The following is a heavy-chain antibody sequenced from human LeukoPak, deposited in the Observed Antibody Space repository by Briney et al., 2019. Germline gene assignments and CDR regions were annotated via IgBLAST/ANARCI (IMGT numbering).Heavy chain of an antibody. D-gene: IGHD6-13*01. Sequence: GASVKVSCKASGGTFSSYAISWVRQAPGQGLEWMGGIIPIFGTANYAQKFQGRVTITADESTSTAYMELSSLRSEDTAVYYCASGRRSSWYGGGDYWGQGTLVTVSS. CDR1: GGTFSSYA. CDR2: IIPIFGTA. V-gene: IGHV1-69*13. J-gene: IGHJ4*02. CDR3: ASGRRSSWYGGGDY.